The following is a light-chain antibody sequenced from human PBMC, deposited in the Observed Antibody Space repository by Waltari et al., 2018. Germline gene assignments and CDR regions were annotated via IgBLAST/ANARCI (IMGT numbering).Light chain of an antibody. CDR2: WAS. V-gene: IGKV4-1*01. J-gene: IGKJ3*01. Sequence: DVVVTQSPDSLAVSLGERATIHCKSSQNVNNKLAWYQQKPGQPPNLLSYWASTRASGVPDRFSVSGSGTDFTLTSSSLQADDVAVYYCQQYDNTPFTFGPGTKVDIK. CDR1: QNVNNK. CDR3: QQYDNTPFT.